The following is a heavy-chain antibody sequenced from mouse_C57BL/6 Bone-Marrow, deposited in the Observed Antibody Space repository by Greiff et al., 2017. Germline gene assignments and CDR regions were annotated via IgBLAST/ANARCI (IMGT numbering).Heavy chain of an antibody. Sequence: QVTLKVSGPGILQPSQTLSLTCSFSGFSLSTFGMGVGWIRQPSGKGLEWLAHIWWDDDKYYNPALKSRLPISKATSKNRVVLKSANVDTADTATYYCARIAGATVVATSGDDWGQGTSVTVAS. CDR2: IWWDDDK. V-gene: IGHV8-8*01. CDR1: GFSLSTFGMG. CDR3: ARIAGATVVATSGDD. J-gene: IGHJ4*01. D-gene: IGHD1-1*01.